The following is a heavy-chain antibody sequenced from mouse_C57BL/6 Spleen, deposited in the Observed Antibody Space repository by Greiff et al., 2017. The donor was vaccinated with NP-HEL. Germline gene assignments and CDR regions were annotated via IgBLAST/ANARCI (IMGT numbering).Heavy chain of an antibody. CDR2: ISDGGSYT. J-gene: IGHJ3*01. CDR1: GFTFSSYA. D-gene: IGHD1-1*01. Sequence: DVMLVESGGGLVKPGGSLKLSCAASGFTFSSYAMSWVRQTPEKRLEWVATISDGGSYTYYQDNVKGRFTISRDNAKNNLYLQMSHLTSEDTAMYYCARDDYGSSGFAYWGQGTLVTVSA. CDR3: ARDDYGSSGFAY. V-gene: IGHV5-4*01.